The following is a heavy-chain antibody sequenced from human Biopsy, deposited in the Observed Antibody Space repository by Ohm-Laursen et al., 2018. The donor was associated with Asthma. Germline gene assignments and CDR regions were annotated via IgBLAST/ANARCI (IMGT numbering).Heavy chain of an antibody. V-gene: IGHV4-34*01. CDR3: ASGPQRSGLDV. CDR2: IPQGGAT. CDR1: RGSFRGYV. J-gene: IGHJ6*02. Sequence: GTLSLTCAYRGSFRGYVWTWIRQPPGKGLEWIGEIPQGGATTFNPSLKSRVTISIDPSKSQLSLRLTSMTAADTAVYYCASGPQRSGLDVWGQGTTVTDSS.